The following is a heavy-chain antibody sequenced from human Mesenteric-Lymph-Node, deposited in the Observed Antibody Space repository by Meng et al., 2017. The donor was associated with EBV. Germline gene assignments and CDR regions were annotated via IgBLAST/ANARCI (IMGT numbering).Heavy chain of an antibody. CDR3: AHRPGYSGSFDFDY. CDR1: GFSLITSGVG. V-gene: IGHV2-5*02. Sequence: TTLKESGPTLLKPPQTLPLTCTFSGFSLITSGVGVGWIRQPPGKALEWLALIYWDDDKRYSPSLKSRLTITKDTSKNQVVLTMTNMDPVDTGTYYCAHRPGYSGSFDFDYWGQGTLVTVSS. J-gene: IGHJ4*02. D-gene: IGHD1-26*01. CDR2: IYWDDDK.